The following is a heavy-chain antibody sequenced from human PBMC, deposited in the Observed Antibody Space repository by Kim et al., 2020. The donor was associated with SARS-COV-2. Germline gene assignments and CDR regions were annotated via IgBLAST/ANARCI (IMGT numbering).Heavy chain of an antibody. D-gene: IGHD6-6*01. CDR1: GYTFTSYA. Sequence: ASVKVSCKASGYTFTSYAMHWVRQAPGQRLEWMGWINAGNGNTKYSQKFQGRVTITRDTSASTAYMELSSLRSEDTAVYYCARGGSSSSRSGPRANWFDPWGQGTLVTVSS. J-gene: IGHJ5*02. V-gene: IGHV1-3*01. CDR2: INAGNGNT. CDR3: ARGGSSSSRSGPRANWFDP.